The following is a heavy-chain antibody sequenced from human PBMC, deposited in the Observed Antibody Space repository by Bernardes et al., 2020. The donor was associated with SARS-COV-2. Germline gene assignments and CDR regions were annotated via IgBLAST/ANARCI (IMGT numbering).Heavy chain of an antibody. CDR1: GYTFTGYY. D-gene: IGHD6-13*01. Sequence: ASVKVSCKASGYTFTGYYMHWVRQAPGQGLEWMGWINPNSGGTNYAQKFQGRVTMTRDMSISTAYMELSRLRSDDTAVYYCARGLRTAAGTKNWFGPWGQGTLVTVSS. CDR3: ARGLRTAAGTKNWFGP. J-gene: IGHJ5*02. CDR2: INPNSGGT. V-gene: IGHV1-2*02.